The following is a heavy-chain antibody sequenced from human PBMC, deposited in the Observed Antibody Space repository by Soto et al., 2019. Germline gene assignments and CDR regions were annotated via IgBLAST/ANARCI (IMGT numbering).Heavy chain of an antibody. CDR3: ARVHYDYVWGRYRPYGLDV. D-gene: IGHD3-16*02. CDR1: GYTFSSYG. V-gene: IGHV1-18*01. J-gene: IGHJ6*02. Sequence: QVQLLQSGGEVKKPGASVKVSCKASGYTFSSYGVTWVRQAPGQGLEWMGWINVYNGNTDYAQNLQGRVTMTTDTSTSTAYMELRSLRSDDTAVYFCARVHYDYVWGRYRPYGLDVWGQGTTVTVSS. CDR2: INVYNGNT.